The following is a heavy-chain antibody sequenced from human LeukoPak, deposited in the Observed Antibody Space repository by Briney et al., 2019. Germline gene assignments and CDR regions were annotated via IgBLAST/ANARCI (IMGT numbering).Heavy chain of an antibody. D-gene: IGHD1-14*01. CDR2: ISETI. J-gene: IGHJ4*02. V-gene: IGHV3-48*04. CDR1: GFVFSRDN. CDR3: VREVGRTKTFYFDS. Sequence: GGSLRLSCIASGFVFSRDNMNWVRQAPGKGREWVAHISETIYYADSVQGRFTISRDNAKNSLYLQMSNLRVDDTAMYYCVREVGRTKTFYFDSWGRGTPVTVSP.